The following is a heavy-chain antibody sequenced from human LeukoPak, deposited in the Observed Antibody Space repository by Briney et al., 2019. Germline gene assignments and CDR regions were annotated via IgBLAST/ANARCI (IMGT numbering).Heavy chain of an antibody. J-gene: IGHJ5*02. CDR2: IYSGGRT. D-gene: IGHD2-8*01. Sequence: PGGSLRLSCAASGFTVSSNYMSWVGQAPRKGLEWVSVIYSGGRTYYADSVKGRFTTSRDNSKNPLYLPMNSLRAEDTAVYYSARDSGYCTKGVCRDAWFAPSGQGTLVTVSS. V-gene: IGHV3-66*01. CDR3: ARDSGYCTKGVCRDAWFAP. CDR1: GFTVSSNY.